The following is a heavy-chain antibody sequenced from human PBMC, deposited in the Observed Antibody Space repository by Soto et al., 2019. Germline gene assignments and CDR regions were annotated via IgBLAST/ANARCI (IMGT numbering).Heavy chain of an antibody. J-gene: IGHJ4*02. Sequence: VQVVASGGGLVQPGRSPRLSCAVSGFRFEQYVMHWVRQAPGKGLECVSTVSPTGDTVAYADSVGGRFTVSGDNAKNPPYLQTNSLKGDETAFYYCLKDAHNGAIDDWGQGTVVTVSS. CDR3: LKDAHNGAIDD. CDR2: VSPTGDTV. D-gene: IGHD2-8*01. CDR1: GFRFEQYV. V-gene: IGHV3-9*01.